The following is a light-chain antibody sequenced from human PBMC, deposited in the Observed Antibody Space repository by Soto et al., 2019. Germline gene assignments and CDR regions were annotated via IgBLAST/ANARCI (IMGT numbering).Light chain of an antibody. CDR1: QSVSSY. CDR3: QKRVYT. J-gene: IGKJ2*01. Sequence: EIVLTQSPATLSLSPGERATLSCRASQSVSSYLAWYQQKPGQAPRRLIYDASRRATGIPARLSGGGTGTDATLTNSSREPEYYAVYYCQKRVYTFVQGNKLEIK. V-gene: IGKV3-11*01. CDR2: DAS.